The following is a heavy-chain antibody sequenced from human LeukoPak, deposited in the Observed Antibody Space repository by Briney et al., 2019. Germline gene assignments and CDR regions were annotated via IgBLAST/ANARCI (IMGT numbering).Heavy chain of an antibody. V-gene: IGHV5-51*01. CDR3: ARASGIAAAHFDY. D-gene: IGHD6-13*01. CDR2: IYPGDSDT. Sequence: GESLKISCKGSGYTFTNYWIGWVRQMPGKGLEWMALIYPGDSDTRYSPSFQGQVTISADKSISTAYLQWSSLRASDTAMYYCARASGIAAAHFDYWGQGTLVTVSS. J-gene: IGHJ4*02. CDR1: GYTFTNYW.